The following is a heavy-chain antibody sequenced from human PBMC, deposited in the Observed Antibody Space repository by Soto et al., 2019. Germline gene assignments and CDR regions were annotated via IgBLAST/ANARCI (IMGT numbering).Heavy chain of an antibody. D-gene: IGHD5-12*01. V-gene: IGHV3-33*01. CDR1: GFTFSSYG. J-gene: IGHJ6*02. CDR2: IWYDGSNK. Sequence: QVQLVESGGGVVQPGRSLRLSCAASGFTFSSYGMHWVRQAPGKGLEWVAVIWYDGSNKYYADSVKGRFTISRDNSKNXLYLQMNSLRAEDTAVYYCARMGYSGYDFHYGMDVWGQGTTVTVSS. CDR3: ARMGYSGYDFHYGMDV.